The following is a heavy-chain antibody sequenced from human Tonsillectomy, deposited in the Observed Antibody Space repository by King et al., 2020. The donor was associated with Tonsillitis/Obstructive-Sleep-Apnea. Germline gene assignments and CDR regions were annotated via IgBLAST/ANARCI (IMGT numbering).Heavy chain of an antibody. V-gene: IGHV1-18*01. D-gene: IGHD3-16*01. CDR2: ITIYNGYT. CDR3: ARDVELGRTFGGLRS. CDR1: GYTFTSYG. Sequence: VQLVESGAEVRKPGASVKVSCKASGYTFTSYGISWVRQAPGQGLEWMGWITIYNGYTKYTQKFQGRVTMTTDTSTSTAYMELRSLGSDDTAVCYCARDVELGRTFGGLRSWGQGTLVTVSS. J-gene: IGHJ5*02.